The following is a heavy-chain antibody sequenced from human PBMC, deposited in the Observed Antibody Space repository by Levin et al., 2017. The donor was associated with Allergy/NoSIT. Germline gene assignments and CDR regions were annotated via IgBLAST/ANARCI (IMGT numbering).Heavy chain of an antibody. CDR3: AKKQGGTSGFSFDV. Sequence: GGSLRLSCAASGFTFSDYAMTWVRQAPGKGLEWVSVITGGGGDKYYGDSVKGRFTVSRVNSKDTLYLELNSLRAEDTAVYYCAKKQGGTSGFSFDVWGQGTMVTVSS. J-gene: IGHJ3*01. V-gene: IGHV3-23*01. CDR1: GFTFSDYA. CDR2: ITGGGGDK. D-gene: IGHD1-1*01.